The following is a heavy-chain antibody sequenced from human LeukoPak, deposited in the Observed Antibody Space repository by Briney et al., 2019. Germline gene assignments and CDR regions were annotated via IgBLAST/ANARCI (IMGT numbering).Heavy chain of an antibody. J-gene: IGHJ4*02. CDR1: GFTFGSYW. D-gene: IGHD3-22*01. Sequence: GGSLRLSCAASGFTFGSYWMGWVRQAPGKGLEWVANIKRDGSEKYYMDSVKGRLTISRDNAKNSLYLQMDSLRAEDTAVYYCATVHYEGDYWGQGTLVTVSS. CDR2: IKRDGSEK. CDR3: ATVHYEGDY. V-gene: IGHV3-7*01.